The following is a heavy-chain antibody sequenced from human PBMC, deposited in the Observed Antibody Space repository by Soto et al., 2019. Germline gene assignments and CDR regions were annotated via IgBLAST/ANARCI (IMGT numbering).Heavy chain of an antibody. V-gene: IGHV1-69*01. CDR2: IIPIFGTA. J-gene: IGHJ4*02. CDR1: GGTFSSYA. D-gene: IGHD3-22*01. CDR3: ARTTEWLLPRGYFDY. Sequence: QVQLVQSGYEGRKPGSSVKVSCKASGGTFSSYAISWVRQAPGQGLEWMGGIIPIFGTANYAQKFQGRVTITADESKSTAYMELSSLRSEDTAVYYCARTTEWLLPRGYFDYWGKGTLVTVSS.